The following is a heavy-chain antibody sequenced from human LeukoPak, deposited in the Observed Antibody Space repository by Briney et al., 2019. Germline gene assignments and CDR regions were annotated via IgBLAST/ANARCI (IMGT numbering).Heavy chain of an antibody. Sequence: GGSLRLSCAASGFTFSSYGMRWVRQAPGKGLEWVAFIRYDGSNKYYADSVKGRFNISRDNSKNTLYLQMNSLRAEDTAVFYCAKAFGYSYGSYYYHMDVWGKGTTVTVSS. D-gene: IGHD5-18*01. V-gene: IGHV3-30*02. CDR2: IRYDGSNK. CDR3: AKAFGYSYGSYYYHMDV. CDR1: GFTFSSYG. J-gene: IGHJ6*03.